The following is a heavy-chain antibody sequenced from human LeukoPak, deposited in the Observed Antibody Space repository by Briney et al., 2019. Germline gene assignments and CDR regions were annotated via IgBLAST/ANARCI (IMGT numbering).Heavy chain of an antibody. V-gene: IGHV5-51*01. D-gene: IGHD3-22*01. Sequence: GESLKISCKGSGYSFTSYWIGWVRQMPGKGLEWMGIIYPGDSDTRYSPSFQGQVTISADKSISTAYLQWSSLKASDTAMYYCARLKYYDSSGYYPRYFDYWGQGTLVTVSS. CDR2: IYPGDSDT. CDR1: GYSFTSYW. CDR3: ARLKYYDSSGYYPRYFDY. J-gene: IGHJ4*02.